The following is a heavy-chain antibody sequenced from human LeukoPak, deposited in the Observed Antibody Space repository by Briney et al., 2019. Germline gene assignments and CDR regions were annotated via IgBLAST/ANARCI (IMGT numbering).Heavy chain of an antibody. D-gene: IGHD3-10*01. Sequence: SETLSLTCTVSGDSIRDYYWNWIRQPPGKGLEWLGYFYYSGSTNYNPSLKSRITISVDTSKNQFSLKLSSVTAADTAVYYCARGGKLRGSGWLLEAYYYYYMDVWGKGTTVTVSS. CDR1: GDSIRDYY. CDR3: ARGGKLRGSGWLLEAYYYYYMDV. J-gene: IGHJ6*03. V-gene: IGHV4-59*01. CDR2: FYYSGST.